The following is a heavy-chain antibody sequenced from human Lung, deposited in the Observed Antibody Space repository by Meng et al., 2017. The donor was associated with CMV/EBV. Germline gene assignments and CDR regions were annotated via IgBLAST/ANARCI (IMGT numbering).Heavy chain of an antibody. Sequence: SGXXLVXPTQTLSLICTFSGFSLSNNGVGVGWIRQPPGKALEWLALIYWNDDKRYSPSLRTRLTITKDTSKNQVVLRMANLDPVDTATYFCARRPLYPNVFDFWXQGTMVTVSS. CDR2: IYWNDDK. CDR1: GFSLSNNGVG. CDR3: ARRPLYPNVFDF. D-gene: IGHD3-16*02. J-gene: IGHJ3*01. V-gene: IGHV2-5*01.